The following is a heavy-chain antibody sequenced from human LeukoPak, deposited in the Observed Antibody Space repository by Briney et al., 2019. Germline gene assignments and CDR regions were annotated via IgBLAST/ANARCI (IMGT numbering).Heavy chain of an antibody. CDR1: GFTFSAYW. CDR3: GRGMIGAYGSDY. Sequence: GGSLRLSCAASGFTFSAYWMHWVRQAPGKGLVWVSHINPAGSTAFYADSVKGRFTISRDNAKNTVYLQMSSLGAEDTAVYYCGRGMIGAYGSDYWGQGTLVTVSS. J-gene: IGHJ4*02. D-gene: IGHD3-10*01. V-gene: IGHV3-74*01. CDR2: INPAGSTA.